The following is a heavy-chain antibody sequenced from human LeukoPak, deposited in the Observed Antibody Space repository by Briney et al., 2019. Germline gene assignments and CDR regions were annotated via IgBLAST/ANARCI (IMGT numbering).Heavy chain of an antibody. CDR3: ARAPYSTYSSGWYFDY. CDR2: IYTSGST. D-gene: IGHD6-19*01. V-gene: IGHV4-4*07. J-gene: IGHJ4*02. Sequence: ETLSLTCTVSGGSISSYYWSWIRQPAGKGLEWIGRIYTSGSTNYNPSLKSRVTMSVDTSKNQFSLKLSSVTAADTAVYYCARAPYSTYSSGWYFDYWGQGTLVTVSS. CDR1: GGSISSYY.